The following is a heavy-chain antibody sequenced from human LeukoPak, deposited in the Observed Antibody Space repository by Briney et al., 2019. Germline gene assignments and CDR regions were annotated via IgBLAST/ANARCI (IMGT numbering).Heavy chain of an antibody. CDR3: AKDWSCDY. CDR1: GFTFSNSA. D-gene: IGHD1-26*01. CDR2: ISDSGGKT. V-gene: IGHV3-23*01. Sequence: GGSLRLSCAASGFTFSNSAMTWVRQAPGKGLEWVSAISDSGGKTHYADSVKGRFTVSRDNSKNTLYLQMNSLRVEDTAIYYCAKDWSCDYWGQGTLITVSS. J-gene: IGHJ4*02.